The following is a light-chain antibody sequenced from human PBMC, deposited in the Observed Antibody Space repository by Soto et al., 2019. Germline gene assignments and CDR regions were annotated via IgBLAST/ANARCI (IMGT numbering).Light chain of an antibody. Sequence: QSALTQPASVSGSPGQSITISCTGTSSDVGSYNLVSWYQQHPGKAPKLMIYEVRKRPSGVSNRSSGSKSGNTASLTISGLQAEDEADYYCCSFAGSSTLVFGTGTKLTVL. J-gene: IGLJ1*01. CDR3: CSFAGSSTLV. CDR2: EVR. CDR1: SSDVGSYNL. V-gene: IGLV2-23*02.